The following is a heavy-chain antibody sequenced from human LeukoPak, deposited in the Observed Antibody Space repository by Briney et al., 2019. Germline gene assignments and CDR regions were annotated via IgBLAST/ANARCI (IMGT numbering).Heavy chain of an antibody. J-gene: IGHJ4*02. CDR1: GFTFSSYA. CDR2: ISGSGGST. V-gene: IGHV3-23*01. D-gene: IGHD3-22*01. CDR3: AKEVDTYYYDSSGYFDY. Sequence: PGGSLRLSCAASGFTFSSYAMSWVRQAPGKGLEWVSAISGSGGSTYYADSVKGRFTISRDNSKNTLYLQMNSLIAEDTAVYYCAKEVDTYYYDSSGYFDYWGQGTLVTVSS.